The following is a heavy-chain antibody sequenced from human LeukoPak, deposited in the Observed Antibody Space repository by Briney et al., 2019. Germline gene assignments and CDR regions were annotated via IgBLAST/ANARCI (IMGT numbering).Heavy chain of an antibody. CDR3: ARDYPSWTVWFDP. CDR1: GYTFTGYY. Sequence: ASVKVSCKASGYTFTGYYMHWVRQAPGQRLEWMGWINAGNGDTKYSQKFQGRVTITRDTSASTAYMELSSLRSEDTAVYYCARDYPSWTVWFDPWGQGTLVTVSS. V-gene: IGHV1-3*01. D-gene: IGHD2-15*01. CDR2: INAGNGDT. J-gene: IGHJ5*02.